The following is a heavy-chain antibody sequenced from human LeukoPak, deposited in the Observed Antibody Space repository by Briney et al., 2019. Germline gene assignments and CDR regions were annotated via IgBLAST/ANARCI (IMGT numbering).Heavy chain of an antibody. Sequence: GRSLRLSCAASGFTFSSYSMNWVRQAPGKGLEWVSSISSSSSYIYYADSVKGRFTISRDNAKNSLYLQMNSLRAEDTAVYYCARDTNYYGSGSLFRPFDYWGQGTLVTVSS. CDR3: ARDTNYYGSGSLFRPFDY. D-gene: IGHD3-10*01. J-gene: IGHJ4*02. V-gene: IGHV3-21*01. CDR1: GFTFSSYS. CDR2: ISSSSSYI.